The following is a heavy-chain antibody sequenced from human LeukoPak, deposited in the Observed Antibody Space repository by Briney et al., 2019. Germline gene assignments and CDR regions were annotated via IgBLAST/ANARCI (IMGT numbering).Heavy chain of an antibody. CDR1: GGSFSGYY. Sequence: KSSETLSLTCAVYGGSFSGYYWSWIRQPPGKGLERIGEINHSGSTNYNPSLKSRVTISVDTSKNQFSLKLSSVTAADTAVYYCARGRYSSSAHVYWGQGTLVTVSS. CDR2: INHSGST. J-gene: IGHJ4*02. D-gene: IGHD6-13*01. V-gene: IGHV4-34*01. CDR3: ARGRYSSSAHVY.